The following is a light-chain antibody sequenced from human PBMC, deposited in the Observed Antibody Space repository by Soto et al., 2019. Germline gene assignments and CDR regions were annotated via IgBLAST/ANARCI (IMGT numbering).Light chain of an antibody. CDR1: SSNLGAHYD. CDR2: ANT. V-gene: IGLV1-40*01. J-gene: IGLJ2*01. Sequence: QPVLTQPPSVSGAPGQRVTISCTGSSSNLGAHYDVHWYQHLPGAAPKLLIYANTNRPSGVPDRFSASKSGTSASLAITGLQTEDEADYYCQSFDNTLTDVVFGGGTKLTVL. CDR3: QSFDNTLTDVV.